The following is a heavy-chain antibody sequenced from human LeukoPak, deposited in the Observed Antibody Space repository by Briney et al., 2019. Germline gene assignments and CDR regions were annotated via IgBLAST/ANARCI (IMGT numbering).Heavy chain of an antibody. Sequence: ASVKVSCKTSGYTFTNYYMHWVRQAPGQGLEWMGIINPSGTSTTYAQKFQGRVTMTRDTSTSTDFMELSSLRSEDTAVYYCARHDLGGGSPLDYWGQGTLVTASS. V-gene: IGHV1-46*01. CDR3: ARHDLGGGSPLDY. CDR1: GYTFTNYY. D-gene: IGHD2-15*01. J-gene: IGHJ4*02. CDR2: INPSGTST.